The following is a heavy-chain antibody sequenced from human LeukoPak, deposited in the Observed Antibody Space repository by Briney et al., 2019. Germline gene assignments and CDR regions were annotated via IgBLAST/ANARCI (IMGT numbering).Heavy chain of an antibody. CDR1: GYSISNGFY. V-gene: IGHV4-38-2*02. CDR3: ARDTVTSSFDY. Sequence: SETLSLTCTVSGYSISNGFYWAWIRQPPGKGLEWIGSVYHTGSTYSNPSLKSRVTISVDTSKNQFSLSLTSVTAADTAVYYCARDTVTSSFDYWGQGTLVTVSS. CDR2: VYHTGST. D-gene: IGHD4-11*01. J-gene: IGHJ4*02.